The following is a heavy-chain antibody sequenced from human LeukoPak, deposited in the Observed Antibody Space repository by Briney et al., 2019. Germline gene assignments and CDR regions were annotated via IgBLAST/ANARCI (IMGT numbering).Heavy chain of an antibody. D-gene: IGHD2-2*01. J-gene: IGHJ4*02. CDR2: INQGGSEK. Sequence: GGSLRLSCTASGFTFNSHGMGWVRQAPGKGLEWVSNINQGGSEKYYVDSVKGRFTISRDNAKNSLYLQMNSLRAEDTAVYYCARDMVPAGIAFDYWGQGALVTVSS. V-gene: IGHV3-7*03. CDR3: ARDMVPAGIAFDY. CDR1: GFTFNSHG.